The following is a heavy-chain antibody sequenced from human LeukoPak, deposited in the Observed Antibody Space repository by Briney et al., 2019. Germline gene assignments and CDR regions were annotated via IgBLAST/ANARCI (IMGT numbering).Heavy chain of an antibody. CDR3: AKDSSVLRYFDWLLY. CDR1: GYTFTNNF. J-gene: IGHJ4*02. CDR2: INPSGDNT. V-gene: IGHV1-46*01. Sequence: ASVKVSCKASGYTFTNNFMHWVRQAPGQGLEWMGIINPSGDNTWYAQKFQGRVTMTRDMATSTDYMEVSSLRSEDTAVYYCAKDSSVLRYFDWLLYWGQGTLVTVSS. D-gene: IGHD3-9*01.